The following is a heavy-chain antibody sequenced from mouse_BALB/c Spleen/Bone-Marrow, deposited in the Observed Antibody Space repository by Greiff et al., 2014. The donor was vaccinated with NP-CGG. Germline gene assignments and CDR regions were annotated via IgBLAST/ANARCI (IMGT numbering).Heavy chain of an antibody. CDR1: GYSFTDYY. D-gene: IGHD2-14*01. CDR3: ATDRYDEDYAMDY. V-gene: IGHV1-31*01. J-gene: IGHJ4*01. CDR2: INPYNGAT. Sequence: VQLQQSGPELVKPGAPVKISCKASGYSFTDYYMHWVKQSHVKSLEWIGRINPYNGATSYNQNFKDKASLTVDKSSTTAYMELHSLTSEDSAVYYCATDRYDEDYAMDYWGQGTSVTVSS.